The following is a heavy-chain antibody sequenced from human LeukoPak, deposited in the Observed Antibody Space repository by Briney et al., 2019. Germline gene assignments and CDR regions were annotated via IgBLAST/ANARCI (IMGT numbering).Heavy chain of an antibody. CDR2: IRHDGSIK. J-gene: IGHJ4*02. Sequence: GGSLRLSCAASRFIFSTYGMYWVRQAPGKGLEWVAFIRHDGSIKNYADSVKGRSTISRDNSKNTLYLQMNSLRAEDTAVYYCAKDSLADIDYWGQGTLVTVSS. CDR3: AKDSLADIDY. CDR1: RFIFSTYG. D-gene: IGHD3-16*01. V-gene: IGHV3-30*02.